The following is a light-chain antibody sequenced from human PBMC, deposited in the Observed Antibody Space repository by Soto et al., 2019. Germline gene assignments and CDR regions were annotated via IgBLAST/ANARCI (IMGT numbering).Light chain of an antibody. CDR2: TAS. J-gene: IGKJ2*02. V-gene: IGKV1-39*01. CDR3: QPSYRTPRT. Sequence: DIQMTQSPSSLSVSVGDRVTITCRASQSIVSYLNWYQQKLGKAPKLLIYTASNLQRGVPSRFSGSGSGTDFPLTISNLQPEDFATYYCQPSYRTPRTFGQGNKLEIK. CDR1: QSIVSY.